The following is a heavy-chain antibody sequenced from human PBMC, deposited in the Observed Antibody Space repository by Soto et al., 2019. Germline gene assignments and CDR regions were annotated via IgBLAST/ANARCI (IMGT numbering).Heavy chain of an antibody. V-gene: IGHV5-51*01. D-gene: IGHD1-1*01. CDR1: GYSLTSHW. Sequence: GESLKISCSVSGYSLTSHWLGWVRQLPGKGLEWMGIIYPGDSDTRISPSFRGQVTMSVDKSINTAYLEWRSLKASDTAMYYCARPGPENSFYYWRQGTLVTVSS. CDR2: IYPGDSDT. J-gene: IGHJ4*02. CDR3: ARPGPENSFYY.